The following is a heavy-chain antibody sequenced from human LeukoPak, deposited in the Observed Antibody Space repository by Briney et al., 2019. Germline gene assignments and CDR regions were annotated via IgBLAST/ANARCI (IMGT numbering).Heavy chain of an antibody. Sequence: GGSLRLSCAASGFTFSSYAVSWVRQAPGKGLEWVSVTYTGGNSYYAGSVQGRFIISRDISKNTLYLQMNNLRAEDSALYYCARGGRGSAAVVAPRSFDIWGQGTMVTVSS. J-gene: IGHJ3*02. CDR3: ARGGRGSAAVVAPRSFDI. CDR2: TYTGGNS. V-gene: IGHV3-53*01. D-gene: IGHD3-22*01. CDR1: GFTFSSYA.